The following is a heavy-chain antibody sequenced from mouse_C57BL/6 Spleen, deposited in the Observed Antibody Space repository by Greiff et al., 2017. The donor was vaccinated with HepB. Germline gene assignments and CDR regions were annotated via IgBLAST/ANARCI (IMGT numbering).Heavy chain of an antibody. CDR2: IYPGDGDT. J-gene: IGHJ3*01. CDR1: GYAFSSYW. V-gene: IGHV1-80*01. D-gene: IGHD2-4*01. CDR3: AREDDYDGGAWFAY. Sequence: QVQLQQSGAELVKPGASVKISCKASGYAFSSYWVNWVKQRPGKGLEWIGQIYPGDGDTNYNGKFKGKATLTADKSSSTAYMQLSSLTSEDSAVYFCAREDDYDGGAWFAYWGQGTLVTVSA.